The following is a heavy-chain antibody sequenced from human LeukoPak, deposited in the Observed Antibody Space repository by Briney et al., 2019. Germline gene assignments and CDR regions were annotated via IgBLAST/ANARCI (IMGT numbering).Heavy chain of an antibody. CDR3: ARMNYIXSGXXXPFD. V-gene: IGHV3-48*04. CDR1: GFTFSSYS. CDR2: IRGSGSTI. D-gene: IGHD1-7*01. Sequence: GGSLRLSCAASGFTFSSYSMNWVRQAPGKGLEWLSYIRGSGSTIYYTDSVKGRLTISRDNAKNSLNLQMNSLRAEDTAVYYCARMNYIXSGXXXPFD. J-gene: IGHJ4*01.